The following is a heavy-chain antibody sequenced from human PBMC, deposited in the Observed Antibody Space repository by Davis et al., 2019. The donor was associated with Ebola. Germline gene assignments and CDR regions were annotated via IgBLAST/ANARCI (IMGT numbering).Heavy chain of an antibody. V-gene: IGHV3-74*01. CDR3: ARDRSDYYDSSGCPAY. J-gene: IGHJ4*02. CDR2: IYSDGSST. CDR1: GFTFSSYW. D-gene: IGHD3-22*01. Sequence: HTGGSLRLSCAASGFTFSSYWMHWVRQVPGKGLVWVSRIYSDGSSTSYADSVKGRFTISRDNTKNTLYLQMNSLRAEDTAVYYCARDRSDYYDSSGCPAYWGQGTLVTVSS.